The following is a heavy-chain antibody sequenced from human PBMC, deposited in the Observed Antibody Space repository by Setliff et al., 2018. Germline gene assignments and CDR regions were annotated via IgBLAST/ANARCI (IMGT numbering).Heavy chain of an antibody. J-gene: IGHJ4*02. Sequence: GASVKVSCKASGYIFTNHDINWVRQAPGQGLEWMGWITTYNGDTNYAQKLQGRVTMTTDTSTSTAYMELRSLRSDDTAVYYCARGGQLAPFDYWGQGTLVTVSS. CDR3: ARGGQLAPFDY. V-gene: IGHV1-18*01. CDR1: GYIFTNHD. CDR2: ITTYNGDT.